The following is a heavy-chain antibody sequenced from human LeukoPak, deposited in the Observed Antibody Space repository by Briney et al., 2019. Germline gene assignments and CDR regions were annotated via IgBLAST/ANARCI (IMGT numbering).Heavy chain of an antibody. D-gene: IGHD2-2*01. CDR3: ARSYCSSTSCYFQFDY. J-gene: IGHJ4*02. CDR2: IYYSGST. Sequence: PSETLSHTCTVSGGSISSGDYYWSWIRQPPGKGLEWIGYIYYSGSTYYNPSLKSRVTISVDTSKNQFSLKLSSVTAADTAVYYCARSYCSSTSCYFQFDYWGQGTLVTVSS. V-gene: IGHV4-30-4*01. CDR1: GGSISSGDYY.